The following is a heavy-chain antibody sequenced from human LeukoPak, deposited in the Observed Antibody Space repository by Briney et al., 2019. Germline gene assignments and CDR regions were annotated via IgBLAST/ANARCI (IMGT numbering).Heavy chain of an antibody. V-gene: IGHV3-30*18. CDR1: GSTFSTYC. CDR2: ISYDGRNE. Sequence: GKSLRLSCVASGSTFSTYCMHWVRQAPGKGLEWVGVISYDGRNEHYSDSVKGRFTISRDNSKNTLYLQMNSLRAEDSAVYYCVNSLDGTGWWDFDCWGQGTLVTVSS. CDR3: VNSLDGTGWWDFDC. J-gene: IGHJ4*02. D-gene: IGHD6-19*01.